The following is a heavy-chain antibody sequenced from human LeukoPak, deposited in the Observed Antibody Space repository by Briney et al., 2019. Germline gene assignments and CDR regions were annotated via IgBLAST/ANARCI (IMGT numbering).Heavy chain of an antibody. D-gene: IGHD3-10*01. Sequence: GGSLRLSCAASGFTFSSYAMHWVRQAPGKGLEWVAVISYDGSNKYYADSVKGRFTISRDNSKNTLYLQMNSLRAEDTAVYYCARATFYYGSGSLAFNWFDPWGRGTLVTVSS. V-gene: IGHV3-30-3*01. CDR2: ISYDGSNK. CDR1: GFTFSSYA. CDR3: ARATFYYGSGSLAFNWFDP. J-gene: IGHJ5*02.